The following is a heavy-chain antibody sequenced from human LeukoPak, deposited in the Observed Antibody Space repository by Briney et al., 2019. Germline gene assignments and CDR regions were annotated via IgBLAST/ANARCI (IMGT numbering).Heavy chain of an antibody. CDR3: ARDSTVTRKIDY. J-gene: IGHJ4*02. Sequence: SETLSLTCAVYGGSFSGYYWSWLRQPPGKGLEWIGEINHSGSTNYNPSLKSRVTISVDTSKNQFSLKLSSVTAADTAVYYCARDSTVTRKIDYWGQGTLVTVSS. V-gene: IGHV4-34*01. CDR2: INHSGST. CDR1: GGSFSGYY. D-gene: IGHD4-17*01.